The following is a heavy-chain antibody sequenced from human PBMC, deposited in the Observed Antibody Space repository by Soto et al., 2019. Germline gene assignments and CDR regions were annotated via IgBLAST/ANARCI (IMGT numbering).Heavy chain of an antibody. CDR3: AKVIVLGASTLEY. V-gene: IGHV3-23*01. CDR2: ISGSTGTT. CDR1: GFMFNHYA. Sequence: EQVLESGGGLVQPGGSLRLSCEASGFMFNHYAMAWVRQTPGKGLEWVSVISGSTGTTYYADSVQGRFTISRDNSTNPVYLQMNSLRVEDSALSSCAKVIVLGASTLEYWGPGTRVTVSS. J-gene: IGHJ4*02. D-gene: IGHD6-6*01.